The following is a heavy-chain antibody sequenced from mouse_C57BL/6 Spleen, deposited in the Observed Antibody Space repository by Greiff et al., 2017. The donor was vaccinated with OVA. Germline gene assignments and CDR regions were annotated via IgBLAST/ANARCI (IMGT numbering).Heavy chain of an antibody. CDR2: ISSGGSYT. V-gene: IGHV5-6*01. J-gene: IGHJ2*01. D-gene: IGHD5-1*01. CDR3: ARHPHSTYYFDY. Sequence: EVKLMESGGDLVKPGGSLKLSCAASGFTFSSYGMSWVRQTPDKRLEWVATISSGGSYTYYPDSVKGRFTISRDNAKNTQYLQMSSLKSEDTAMYYCARHPHSTYYFDYWGQGTTLTVSS. CDR1: GFTFSSYG.